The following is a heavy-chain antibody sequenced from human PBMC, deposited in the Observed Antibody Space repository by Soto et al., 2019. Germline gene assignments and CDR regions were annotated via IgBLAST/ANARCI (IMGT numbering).Heavy chain of an antibody. CDR3: AHIVTGCFT. CDR2: IYWDEDK. D-gene: IGHD3-16*01. CDR1: GFSLITSGLG. V-gene: IGHV2-5*02. Sequence: QITLKESGPTLVKPTQTLTLTCTISGFSLITSGLGVGWIRQPPGKALEWLALIYWDEDKRYSPSLKSRLTITKDTSKNQVVLTMTNMDPVDTATHYCAHIVTGCFTWGRGALVTVSS. J-gene: IGHJ5*02.